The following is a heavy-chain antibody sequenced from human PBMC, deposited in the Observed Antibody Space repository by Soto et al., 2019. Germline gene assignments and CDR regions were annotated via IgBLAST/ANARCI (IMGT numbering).Heavy chain of an antibody. V-gene: IGHV4-34*01. CDR2: INHSGST. CDR3: AREYGGNSATLDY. Sequence: TSETLSLTCAVYGGSFSGYYWSWIRQPPGKGLEWIGEINHSGSTNYNPSLKSRVTISVDTSKNQFSLKLSSVTAADTAVYYCAREYGGNSATLDYWGQGTLVTVSS. CDR1: GGSFSGYY. D-gene: IGHD2-21*02. J-gene: IGHJ4*02.